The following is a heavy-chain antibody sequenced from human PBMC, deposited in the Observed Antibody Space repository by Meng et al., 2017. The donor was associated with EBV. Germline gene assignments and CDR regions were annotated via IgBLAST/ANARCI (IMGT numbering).Heavy chain of an antibody. V-gene: IGHV1-46*01. CDR2: INPSGGST. D-gene: IGHD6-13*01. CDR3: ARNGIAAWGWFDP. Sequence: VRRLQLGAGGKKPGAPVQVSCKAFGTPFTRYYMHWGGRAPGQRLEWMGIINPSGGSTSYAQKFQGRVTMTRDTSTSTVYMELSSLRSEDTAVYYCARNGIAAWGWFDPWGQGTLVTVSS. J-gene: IGHJ5*02. CDR1: GTPFTRYY.